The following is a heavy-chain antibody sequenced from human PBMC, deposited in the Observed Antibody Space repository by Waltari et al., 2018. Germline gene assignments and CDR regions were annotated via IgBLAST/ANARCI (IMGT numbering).Heavy chain of an antibody. CDR1: GGSVSSSSYY. D-gene: IGHD2-8*01. J-gene: IGHJ2*01. V-gene: IGHV4-39*01. CDR3: ARHPAMTIMLWYFDL. CDR2: IYYSGST. Sequence: QLQLQESGPGLVKPSETLSLTCTVSGGSVSSSSYYWGWIRQPPGKGLEWIGSIYYSGSTCYNPSLKSRVTISVDTSKNQFSLKLSSVTAADTAVYYCARHPAMTIMLWYFDLWGRGTLVTVSS.